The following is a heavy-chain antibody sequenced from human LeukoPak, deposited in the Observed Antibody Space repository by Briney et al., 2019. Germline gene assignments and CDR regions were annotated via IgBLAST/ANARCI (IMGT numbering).Heavy chain of an antibody. CDR3: ARGKILWPGYYFDY. D-gene: IGHD3-10*01. J-gene: IGHJ4*02. CDR1: GGSISSYY. Sequence: SETLSLTCTVSGGSISSYYWSWIRQPAGKGLEWIGRIYTSGSTNYNPSLKSRVTMSVDTSKNQFSLKLSSVTAADTAVYYCARGKILWPGYYFDYWGQGTLVTVSS. V-gene: IGHV4-4*07. CDR2: IYTSGST.